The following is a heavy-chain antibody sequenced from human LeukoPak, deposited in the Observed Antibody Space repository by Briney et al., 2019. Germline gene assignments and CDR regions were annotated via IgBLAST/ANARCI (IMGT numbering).Heavy chain of an antibody. CDR2: IYYSGST. CDR3: ARTYCTNGVCWFDP. D-gene: IGHD2-8*01. Sequence: SETLSLTCTVSGGSISSYYWSWIRQPPGKGLEWIGYIYYSGSTNYNPSLKSRVTMSVDTSKNQFSLKLSSVTAADTAVYYCARTYCTNGVCWFDPWGQGTLVTVSS. CDR1: GGSISSYY. J-gene: IGHJ5*02. V-gene: IGHV4-59*12.